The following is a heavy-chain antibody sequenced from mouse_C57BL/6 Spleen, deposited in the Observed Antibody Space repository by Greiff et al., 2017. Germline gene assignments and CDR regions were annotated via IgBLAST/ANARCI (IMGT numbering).Heavy chain of an antibody. CDR3: ARGGYLDY. V-gene: IGHV1-76*01. CDR2: IYPGGGNT. J-gene: IGHJ2*01. CDR1: GYTFTDYY. Sequence: QVQLKESGAELVRPGASVKLSCKASGYTFTDYYINWVEQRPGQGLEWIARIYPGGGNTYYNEKFKGKATLTAEKSSSTAYMQLSSLTSEDSAVYFCARGGYLDYWGQGTTLTVSS.